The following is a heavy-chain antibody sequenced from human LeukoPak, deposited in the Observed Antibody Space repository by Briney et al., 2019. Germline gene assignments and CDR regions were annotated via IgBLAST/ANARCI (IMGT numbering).Heavy chain of an antibody. V-gene: IGHV3-21*05. Sequence: PGGSLRLSCEASGFTFSAYWMSWVRQAPGKGLEWVSYISSSGSDIYYADSVKGRFTISRDNAKNSLYLHMNSLRAEDTAVYYWARGGISIFGVVIYMDVWGKGTTVTVSS. CDR3: ARGGISIFGVVIYMDV. D-gene: IGHD3-3*01. CDR1: GFTFSAYW. CDR2: ISSSGSDI. J-gene: IGHJ6*03.